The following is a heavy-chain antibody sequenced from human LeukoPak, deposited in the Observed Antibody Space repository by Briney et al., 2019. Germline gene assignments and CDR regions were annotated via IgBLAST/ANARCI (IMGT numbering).Heavy chain of an antibody. J-gene: IGHJ3*02. D-gene: IGHD3-3*01. CDR3: ARDPSTIFGVVKRGYAFDI. CDR1: GFTFSSYA. V-gene: IGHV3-23*01. CDR2: ISGSGGST. Sequence: PGGSLRLSCAASGFTFSSYAMSWVRQAPGKGLEWVSAISGSGGSTYYADSVKGRFTISRDNAKNSLYLQMNSLRAEDTAVYYCARDPSTIFGVVKRGYAFDIWGQGAMVTVSS.